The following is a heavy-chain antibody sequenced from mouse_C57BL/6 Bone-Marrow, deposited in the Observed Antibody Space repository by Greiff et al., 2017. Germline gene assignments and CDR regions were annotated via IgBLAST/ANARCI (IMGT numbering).Heavy chain of an antibody. CDR1: GFTFSDYY. V-gene: IGHV5-12*01. Sequence: EVKLVESGGGLVQPGGSLKLSCPASGFTFSDYYMYWVRQTPEKRLEWVAYISNGGGSPYYPDTVTGRFTLSRDSAKNTLYLQMRRLKSEDTAMYDCARLGNGGFADGDQGTLVTGSA. CDR2: ISNGGGSP. D-gene: IGHD2-1*01. CDR3: ARLGNGGFAD. J-gene: IGHJ3*01.